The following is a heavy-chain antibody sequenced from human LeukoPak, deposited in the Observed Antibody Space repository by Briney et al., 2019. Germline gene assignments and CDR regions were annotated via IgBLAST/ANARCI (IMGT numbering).Heavy chain of an antibody. V-gene: IGHV3-33*01. CDR2: IWYDGTNK. Sequence: PGRSLRLSCAASGFSFSRYGMHWVRQAPGKGLEWVAVIWYDGTNKYYADSVKGRFTISRDNSKNTLYLQMNSLRAEDTAVYYCARDQRGFSYSKYYFDYSSQGTLVTVSS. CDR3: ARDQRGFSYSKYYFDY. D-gene: IGHD5-18*01. CDR1: GFSFSRYG. J-gene: IGHJ4*02.